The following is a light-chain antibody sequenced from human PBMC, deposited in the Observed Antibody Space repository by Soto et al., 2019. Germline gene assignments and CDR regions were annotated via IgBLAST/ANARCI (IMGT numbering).Light chain of an antibody. V-gene: IGKV1D-8*03. J-gene: IGKJ5*01. CDR2: PAS. CDR3: QQLNSSPIT. Sequence: VIWMTQSPALLSASTGDRVTISCRISQGISSYLAWYQQKPGKAPELLIYPASTLQSEVPSRFRGSGSGTDFTLTISSLPPEDFATYFCQQLNSSPITFGQGTRLEIK. CDR1: QGISSY.